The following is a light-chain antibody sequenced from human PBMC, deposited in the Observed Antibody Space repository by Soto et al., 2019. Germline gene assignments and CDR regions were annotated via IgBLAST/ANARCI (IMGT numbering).Light chain of an antibody. Sequence: EIVLTQSPGTLSLSPGERATLSCRASQTVRTHYLAWFQHKPGQAPRLLIYGASSMATGLPDRFSGSGSGTYFTLTINRLEPEDFAVDFCQQYSDSPLTFGGGTKVEIK. CDR3: QQYSDSPLT. J-gene: IGKJ4*01. CDR1: QTVRTHY. CDR2: GAS. V-gene: IGKV3-20*01.